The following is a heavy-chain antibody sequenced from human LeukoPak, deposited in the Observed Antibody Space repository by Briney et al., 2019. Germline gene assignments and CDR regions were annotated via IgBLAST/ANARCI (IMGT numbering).Heavy chain of an antibody. Sequence: PGGSLRLSCAASGFTFSSYAMSWVRQAPGKGLEWVSAISGSGGSTYYADSVKGRFTISRDNSKNTLYLQMNSLRAEDTAVYYCAKDPYYDSSGYYLHWGQGTLVTVSS. V-gene: IGHV3-23*01. D-gene: IGHD3-22*01. CDR1: GFTFSSYA. J-gene: IGHJ4*02. CDR2: ISGSGGST. CDR3: AKDPYYDSSGYYLH.